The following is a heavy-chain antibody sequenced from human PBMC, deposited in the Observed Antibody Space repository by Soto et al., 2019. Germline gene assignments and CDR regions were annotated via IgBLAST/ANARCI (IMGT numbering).Heavy chain of an antibody. V-gene: IGHV1-24*01. D-gene: IGHD3-22*01. Sequence: ASVKVPCKASGYTFTGYYIHWVRQAPGKGLEWMGGFDPEDGETIYAQKFQGRVTMTEDTSTDTAYMELSSLRSEDTAVYYCATDLSRTYYYDSSGYYGYWGKGTLVTVTS. J-gene: IGHJ4*02. CDR1: GYTFTGYY. CDR3: ATDLSRTYYYDSSGYYGY. CDR2: FDPEDGET.